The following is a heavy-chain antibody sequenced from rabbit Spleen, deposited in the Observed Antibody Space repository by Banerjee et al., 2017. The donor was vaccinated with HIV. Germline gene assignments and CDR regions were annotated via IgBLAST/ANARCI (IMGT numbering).Heavy chain of an antibody. V-gene: IGHV1S45*01. CDR2: IYTGSGST. Sequence: QEQLEESGGDLVKPEGSLTLTCTASGFSFSNSYWTCWVRQAPGKGLEWIGCIYTGSGSTYYARWAKGRLTISKTSSTTVTLQMTRLTAADTATYFCAISSPGSSYGFNLWGPGTLVTVS. D-gene: IGHD8-1*01. CDR1: GFSFSNSYW. J-gene: IGHJ4*01. CDR3: AISSPGSSYGFNL.